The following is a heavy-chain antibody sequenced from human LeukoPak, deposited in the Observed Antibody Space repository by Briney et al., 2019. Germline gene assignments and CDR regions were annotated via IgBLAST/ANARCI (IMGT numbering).Heavy chain of an antibody. J-gene: IGHJ4*02. CDR1: GYSFTSYW. CDR2: IYPGDSHT. CDR3: ARHPPYYYGSGSSYYFDY. Sequence: GESPKIPCKSSGYSFTSYWIGLVRQMPGKGLEWMGIIYPGDSHTRYSPSFQGQVTISADKSISTAYMQWSSLKASDTAMYYCARHPPYYYGSGSSYYFDYWGQGTLVTVSS. D-gene: IGHD3-10*01. V-gene: IGHV5-51*01.